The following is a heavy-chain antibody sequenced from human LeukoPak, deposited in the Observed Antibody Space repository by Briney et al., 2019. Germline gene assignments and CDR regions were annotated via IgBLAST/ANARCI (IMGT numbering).Heavy chain of an antibody. CDR3: ARRYCSGGSCSFDY. J-gene: IGHJ4*02. D-gene: IGHD2-15*01. CDR1: GVTFSSYS. V-gene: IGHV3-21*01. Sequence: GGSLRLSCAASGVTFSSYSMNWVRQAPGKGLEWVSPISSSSSYIYYADSVKGRFTISRDNAKNSLHLQMNSLRAEDTAVYYCARRYCSGGSCSFDYWGQGTLVTVSS. CDR2: ISSSSSYI.